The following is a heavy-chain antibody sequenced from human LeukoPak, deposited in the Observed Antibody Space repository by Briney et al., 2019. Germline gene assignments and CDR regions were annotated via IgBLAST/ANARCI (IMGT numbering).Heavy chain of an antibody. CDR2: IFPGDSET. J-gene: IGHJ3*02. V-gene: IGHV5-51*01. CDR3: ARQPFRIPEDAFDI. Sequence: GESLKISCKGSGYRFTSNWIGWVRQMPGKGLEWMAVIFPGDSETTYSPSFQGQVSISVDTSTNTAYLEWSSLKASDTAMYYCARQPFRIPEDAFDIWGQGTMVTVSS. D-gene: IGHD2-21*01. CDR1: GYRFTSNW.